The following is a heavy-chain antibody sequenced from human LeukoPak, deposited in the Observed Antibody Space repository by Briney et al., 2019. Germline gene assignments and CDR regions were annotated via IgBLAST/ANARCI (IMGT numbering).Heavy chain of an antibody. V-gene: IGHV3-23*01. J-gene: IGHJ4*02. CDR3: AKVLLYSTSCYYCAQ. CDR2: ISGSGGGT. CDR1: GFTFSSYA. D-gene: IGHD6-13*01. Sequence: GGSLRLSCAASGFTFSSYAMSWVRQAPGKGLEWVSAISGSGGGTYYADSVKGPFTISRDNFKKTLYLHMKCLREQDTAVYYCAKVLLYSTSCYYCAQWGEGTLVTLST.